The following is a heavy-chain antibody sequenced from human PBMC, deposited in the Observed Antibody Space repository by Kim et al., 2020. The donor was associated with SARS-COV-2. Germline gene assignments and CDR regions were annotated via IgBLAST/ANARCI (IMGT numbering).Heavy chain of an antibody. CDR3: ARHRSSSWYRTNYYYYGMDG. CDR2: IDPSDSYT. CDR1: GYSFTSYW. Sequence: GESLKISCKGSGYSFTSYWISWVRQMPGKGLEWMGRIDPSDSYTNYSPSFQGHVTISADKSISTAYLQWSSLKASDTAMYYCARHRSSSWYRTNYYYYGMDGCGQGTTVTVSS. V-gene: IGHV5-10-1*01. J-gene: IGHJ6*02. D-gene: IGHD6-13*01.